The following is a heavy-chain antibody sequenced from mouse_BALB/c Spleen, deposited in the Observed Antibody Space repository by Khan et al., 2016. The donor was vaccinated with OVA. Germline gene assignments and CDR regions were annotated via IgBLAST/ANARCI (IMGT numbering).Heavy chain of an antibody. CDR2: IDPANGNT. J-gene: IGHJ2*01. Sequence: EVQLQQSGAELVKPGASVKLSCTASGFKIIDTYMHWVKQRPEQGLDWIGRIDPANGNTKYDPKFQGKASITAATSSNTAYLQLSSLTSEDTAVFYCALIYYGNYIYFDYWGQGTTLTVSS. D-gene: IGHD2-1*01. CDR3: ALIYYGNYIYFDY. CDR1: GFKIIDTY. V-gene: IGHV14-3*02.